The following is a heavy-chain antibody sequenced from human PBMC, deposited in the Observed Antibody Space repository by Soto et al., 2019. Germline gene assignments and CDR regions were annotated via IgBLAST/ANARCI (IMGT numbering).Heavy chain of an antibody. CDR2: IYYNGST. CDR1: RSAISRNH. CDR3: ARGSVTGAPYYYGMDV. D-gene: IGHD2-21*02. V-gene: IGHV4-59*01. J-gene: IGHJ6*02. Sequence: QVQLQESGPGLVKPSETLSLTCTVFRSAISRNHWSWIRQSPGKGLEWLGYIYYNGSTTYNPSLKRRVTISIDPSRYQFSLKLTSVTTADTAVYYCARGSVTGAPYYYGMDVWGQGTTVTVSS.